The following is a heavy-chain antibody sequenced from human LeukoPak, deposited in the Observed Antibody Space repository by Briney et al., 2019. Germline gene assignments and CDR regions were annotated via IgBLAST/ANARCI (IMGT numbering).Heavy chain of an antibody. CDR2: IKSKTDGGTT. CDR1: GFTFSNAW. CDR3: TGMVLAATVYYYGMDV. Sequence: PGGSLRLSCAASGFTFSNAWMSWVRQAPGKGLEWVGRIKSKTDGGTTDYAAPVKGRFTISRDDSKNTLYLQMNSLKTEDTAVYYCTGMVLAATVYYYGMDVWGQGTTVTVSS. D-gene: IGHD2-15*01. J-gene: IGHJ6*02. V-gene: IGHV3-15*01.